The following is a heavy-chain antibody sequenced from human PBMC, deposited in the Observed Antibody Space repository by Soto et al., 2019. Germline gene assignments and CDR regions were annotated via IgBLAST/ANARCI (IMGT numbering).Heavy chain of an antibody. D-gene: IGHD1-7*01. CDR3: ARGITGTRSAHWFDP. J-gene: IGHJ5*02. V-gene: IGHV4-30-4*01. CDR2: IYYSGST. Sequence: QVQLQESGPGLVKPSQTLSLTCTVSGGSISSGDYYWSWIHQPPGKGLEWIGYIYYSGSTYYNPSLKSRVTISVDTSKNQFSLKLSSVTAADTAVYYCARGITGTRSAHWFDPWGQGTLVTVSS. CDR1: GGSISSGDYY.